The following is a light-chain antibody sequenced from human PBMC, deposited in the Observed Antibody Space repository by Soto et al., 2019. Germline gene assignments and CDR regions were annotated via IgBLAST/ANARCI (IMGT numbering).Light chain of an antibody. CDR1: QTISSW. CDR2: KAS. Sequence: IQRTQSPSTQSGSVGDRVTITCRASQTISSWLAWYQQKPGKAPKLLIYKASTLKSGVPSRFSGSGSGTEFTLTISSLQPDDFATYYCQHYNSYSEAFGQGTKVDIK. V-gene: IGKV1-5*03. J-gene: IGKJ1*01. CDR3: QHYNSYSEA.